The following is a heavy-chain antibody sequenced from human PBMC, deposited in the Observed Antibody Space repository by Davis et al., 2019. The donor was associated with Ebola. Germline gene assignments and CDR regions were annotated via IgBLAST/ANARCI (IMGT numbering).Heavy chain of an antibody. V-gene: IGHV3-73*01. J-gene: IGHJ4*02. Sequence: GESLKISCAASGFTFSGSAMHWVRQASGKGLEWVGRIRSKANNYATAYAASVKGRFTIFRDDSKNTLYLQMNSLKTEDTAVYYCTTEILRFLEWLYTTSGFDYWGQGTLVTVSS. CDR1: GFTFSGSA. D-gene: IGHD3-3*01. CDR3: TTEILRFLEWLYTTSGFDY. CDR2: IRSKANNYAT.